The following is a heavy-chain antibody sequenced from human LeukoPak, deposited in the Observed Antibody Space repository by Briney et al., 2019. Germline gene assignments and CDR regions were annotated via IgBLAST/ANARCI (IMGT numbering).Heavy chain of an antibody. D-gene: IGHD3-22*01. CDR2: IYTSGST. Sequence: SQTLSLTCTVSGGSISSGSYYWSCIRQPAGKGLECIGRIYTSGSTNYNPSLKSRVTISVDTSKNQFSLKLSSVTAADTAVYYCARSGGDYYDSSGYQQIFGYWGQGTLVTVSS. CDR3: ARSGGDYYDSSGYQQIFGY. CDR1: GGSISSGSYY. V-gene: IGHV4-61*02. J-gene: IGHJ4*02.